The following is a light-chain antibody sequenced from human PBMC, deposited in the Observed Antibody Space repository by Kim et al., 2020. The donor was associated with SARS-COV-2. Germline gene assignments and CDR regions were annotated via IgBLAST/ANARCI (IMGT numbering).Light chain of an antibody. CDR2: DNN. CDR1: SSNIGTNY. Sequence: GQKVTISCSGSSSNIGTNYVSWYQQLPGTVPKVLICDNNKRPSGIPDRFSGSKSGTSGTLDITGLQTGDEADYYCGTWDSSLSVWLFGGGTKVTVL. CDR3: GTWDSSLSVWL. J-gene: IGLJ3*02. V-gene: IGLV1-51*01.